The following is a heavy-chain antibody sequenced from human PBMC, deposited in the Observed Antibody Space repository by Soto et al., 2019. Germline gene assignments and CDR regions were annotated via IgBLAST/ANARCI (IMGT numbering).Heavy chain of an antibody. D-gene: IGHD3-22*01. V-gene: IGHV3-48*01. CDR2: ISSSFTI. CDR1: GFVFTSHS. J-gene: IGHJ4*02. Sequence: DVQLVESGGDLVQPGGSLRLSCAASGFVFTSHSLNWVRQAPGKGLEWVSYISSSFTIYYADSVRGRFTVSRDNAKNALSLQMTGLRVEDTAVYYCARDSFDYYDSSGPPDYWGQGTLVTVSS. CDR3: ARDSFDYYDSSGPPDY.